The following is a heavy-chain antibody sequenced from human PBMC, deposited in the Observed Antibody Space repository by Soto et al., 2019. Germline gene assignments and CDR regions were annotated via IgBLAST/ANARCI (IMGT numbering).Heavy chain of an antibody. J-gene: IGHJ6*02. CDR1: GGSISSYY. Sequence: SETLSLTCTVSGGSISSYYWSWIRQPPGKGLEWMGYIYYSGSTNNNPSLKSRVTISVDTSKNQFSLKLSSVTAADTAVYYCARPFIFFNGVSVYYYGMDVWGQGTTVTV. CDR2: IYYSGST. V-gene: IGHV4-59*08. D-gene: IGHD2-8*01. CDR3: ARPFIFFNGVSVYYYGMDV.